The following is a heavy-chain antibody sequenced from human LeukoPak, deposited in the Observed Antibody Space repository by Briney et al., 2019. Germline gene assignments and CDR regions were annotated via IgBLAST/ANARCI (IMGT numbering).Heavy chain of an antibody. J-gene: IGHJ5*02. CDR2: NPSTCNR. Sequence: NPSTCNRGYGQKFQDRVTITGDTSVSTSYMELSSLRSEDTAVYYCVRGGGVHSWPNRWFDPWGQGTLVTISS. D-gene: IGHD3-3*01. V-gene: IGHV1-8*03. CDR3: VRGGGVHSWPNRWFDP.